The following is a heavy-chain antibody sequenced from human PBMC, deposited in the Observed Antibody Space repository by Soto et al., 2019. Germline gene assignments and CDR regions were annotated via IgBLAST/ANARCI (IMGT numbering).Heavy chain of an antibody. D-gene: IGHD6-19*01. V-gene: IGHV3-9*01. J-gene: IGHJ4*02. CDR2: ISWNSGSI. CDR3: AKDRGLVLSFYFDY. Sequence: VQLVESGGGLVQPGRSLRLSCAASGFTFDDYAMHLVRQAPGKGLEWVSGISWNSGSIGYADSVKGRFTISRDNAKNSLYLQMNSLRAEDTALYYCAKDRGLVLSFYFDYWGQGTLVTVSS. CDR1: GFTFDDYA.